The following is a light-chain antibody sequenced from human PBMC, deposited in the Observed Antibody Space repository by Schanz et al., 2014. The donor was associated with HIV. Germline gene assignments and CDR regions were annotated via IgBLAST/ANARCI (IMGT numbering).Light chain of an antibody. CDR3: QQYYSYPFT. CDR2: AAS. CDR1: QIISTS. Sequence: DIQMTQFPSTLSASVGDRVTITCRASQIISTSLAWYQQKPGKAPKLLIYAASTLQSGVPSRFSGSGSGTDFTLTISCLQSEDFATYYCQQYYSYPFTFGQGTRLEIK. J-gene: IGKJ5*01. V-gene: IGKV1-5*01.